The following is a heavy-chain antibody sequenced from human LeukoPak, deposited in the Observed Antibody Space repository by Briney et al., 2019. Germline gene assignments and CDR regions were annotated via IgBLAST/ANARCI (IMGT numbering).Heavy chain of an antibody. V-gene: IGHV1-46*01. Sequence: ASVKVSCKAFGYTFTSNYMHWVRQAPGQGPGWMGVISPSGGSTTYAQKFQGRVTLTRDMSTSTDYLELSSLRSEDTAVYYCARDNSVRGEAWWFNPWGQGTLVTVSS. D-gene: IGHD2-21*01. CDR1: GYTFTSNY. CDR3: ARDNSVRGEAWWFNP. J-gene: IGHJ5*02. CDR2: ISPSGGST.